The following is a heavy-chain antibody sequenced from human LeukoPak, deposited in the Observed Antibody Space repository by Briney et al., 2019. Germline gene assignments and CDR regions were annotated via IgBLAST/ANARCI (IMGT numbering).Heavy chain of an antibody. CDR1: GFTFSVAA. CDR2: IGASGEST. V-gene: IGHV3-23*01. J-gene: IGHJ3*01. Sequence: GGSLRLSCSASGFTFSVAAMTWVRQAPGKGLEWVSLIGASGESTYYADSVKGRFTISRDNSKNTLSLQMNSLRVEDTAMYFCAKDIQLSTWGLGTMVTVSS. CDR3: AKDIQLST. D-gene: IGHD5-24*01.